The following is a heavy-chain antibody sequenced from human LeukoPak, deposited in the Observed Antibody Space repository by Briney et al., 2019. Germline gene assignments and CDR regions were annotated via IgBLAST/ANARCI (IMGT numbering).Heavy chain of an antibody. CDR3: AKDSSMVRGDYDYFDY. V-gene: IGHV3-23*01. CDR1: GFTFSNYV. CDR2: ISGSGGNT. D-gene: IGHD3-10*01. Sequence: GGSLRLSCAASGFTFSNYVMSWVRQAPGKGLEWVSAISGSGGNTYYADSVKGRFTISRDNSKNTLYLQMNSLRAEDTAVYYCAKDSSMVRGDYDYFDYWGQRTLVTVSS. J-gene: IGHJ4*02.